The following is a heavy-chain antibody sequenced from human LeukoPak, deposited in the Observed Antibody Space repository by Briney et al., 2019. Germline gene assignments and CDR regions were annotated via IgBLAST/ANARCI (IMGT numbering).Heavy chain of an antibody. Sequence: PSETLSLTCTVSGGSISSSSYYWGWVRQPPGKGLEWIGTIYYTGSTYYNPSLKSRVTISVATSKNQFSLKLSSVTAADTAVYYCARHQYYYGSVAFDPWGRGTLVTVSS. CDR3: ARHQYYYGSVAFDP. J-gene: IGHJ5*02. CDR2: IYYTGST. V-gene: IGHV4-39*01. D-gene: IGHD3-10*01. CDR1: GGSISSSSYY.